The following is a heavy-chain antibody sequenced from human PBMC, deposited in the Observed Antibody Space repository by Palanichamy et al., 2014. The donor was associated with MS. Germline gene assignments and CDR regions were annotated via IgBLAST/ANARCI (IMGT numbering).Heavy chain of an antibody. V-gene: IGHV3-74*01. CDR3: VRDHAYCSSPSCSQRDWYFDL. CDR1: GFTFSTYW. D-gene: IGHD2-2*01. Sequence: EVELVESGGGLVQPGGPVRLSCAASGFTFSTYWMHWVRQAPGKGLVWVSRIKSDGSYTSYADVVKGRFTISRDNAKNTLYLQMNSLGVEDTAVYYRVRDHAYCSSPSCSQRDWYFDLWGRGTLVTVSS. J-gene: IGHJ2*01. CDR2: IKSDGSYT.